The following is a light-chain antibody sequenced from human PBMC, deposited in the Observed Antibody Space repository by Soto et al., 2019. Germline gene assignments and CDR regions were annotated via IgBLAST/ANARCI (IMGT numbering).Light chain of an antibody. CDR2: GVS. CDR3: QQYSSSPVT. Sequence: ENVLAQSPGTLSLSPGERATLSCRARQSVRNTYLAWYQQKPGQAPRLLIYGVSSRTTGIPDRFSGSGSGTDFTLTISRLEPEDFAVYYCQQYSSSPVTFGGGTKLDIK. V-gene: IGKV3-20*01. CDR1: QSVRNTY. J-gene: IGKJ4*01.